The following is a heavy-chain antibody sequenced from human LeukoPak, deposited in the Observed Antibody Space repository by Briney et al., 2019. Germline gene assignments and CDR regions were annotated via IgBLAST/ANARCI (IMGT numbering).Heavy chain of an antibody. CDR1: GDSVSSNSAA. CDR2: TYYRSKWYN. CDR3: ARSALRYSSGWRLETYYYNGMDV. D-gene: IGHD6-19*01. V-gene: IGHV6-1*01. Sequence: SQTLSLTCAISGDSVSSNSAAWNWIRQSPSRGLEWLGRTYYRSKWYNDYAVSVKSRITINPDTSKNQFSLQLNSVTPEDTAVYYCARSALRYSSGWRLETYYYNGMDVWGQGTTVTVSS. J-gene: IGHJ6*02.